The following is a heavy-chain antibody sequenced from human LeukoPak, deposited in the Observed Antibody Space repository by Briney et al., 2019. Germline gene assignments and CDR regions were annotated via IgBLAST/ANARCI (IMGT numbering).Heavy chain of an antibody. D-gene: IGHD3-9*01. V-gene: IGHV3-30*04. J-gene: IGHJ6*03. CDR3: ARTPMDILTGYAYYYMDV. CDR2: ISYDGSNK. Sequence: GGSLRLSCAASGFTFSSYAMHWVRQAPGKGLEWVAVISYDGSNKYYADSVKGRFTISRDNSKNTLYLQMNSLRAEDTAVYYCARTPMDILTGYAYYYMDVWGKGTTVTVSS. CDR1: GFTFSSYA.